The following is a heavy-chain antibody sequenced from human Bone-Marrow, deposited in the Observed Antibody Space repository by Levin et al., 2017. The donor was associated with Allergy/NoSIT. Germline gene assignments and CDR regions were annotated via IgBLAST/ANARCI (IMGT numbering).Heavy chain of an antibody. CDR1: GFTVSTNY. CDR3: VREKGSILSFGERDYYMDV. CDR2: IYSGGST. Sequence: RTGGSLRLSCAASGFTVSTNYMSWVRRAPGKGLEWVSLIYSGGSTYYAASVKGRFTFSRDISKNTLYLQMNSLRAEDTAVYYCVREKGSILSFGERDYYMDVWGKGTTVTVSS. V-gene: IGHV3-53*01. D-gene: IGHD3-10*01. J-gene: IGHJ6*03.